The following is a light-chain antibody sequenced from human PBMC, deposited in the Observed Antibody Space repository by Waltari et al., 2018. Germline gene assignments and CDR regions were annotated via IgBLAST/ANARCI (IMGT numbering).Light chain of an antibody. Sequence: DIQMTQSPSSLSASVGDKVTITCRASQAISNALAWYQQKPGKAPKLLIYAASNLQSGVPSRFSGSGSETDFTLIISSLQPEDFAVYYCQQRNSYPFTFGPGTKLDIK. V-gene: IGKV1-17*01. CDR2: AAS. CDR1: QAISNA. CDR3: QQRNSYPFT. J-gene: IGKJ3*01.